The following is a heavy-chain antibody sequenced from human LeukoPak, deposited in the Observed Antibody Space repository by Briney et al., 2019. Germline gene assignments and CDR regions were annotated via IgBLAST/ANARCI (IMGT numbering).Heavy chain of an antibody. J-gene: IGHJ5*02. D-gene: IGHD2-2*01. V-gene: IGHV1-2*02. Sequence: ASVKVSCKASGYTLTGYYIHWVRQAPGQGLEWMGWINPNSGDTNYAQKFQGRVTMTRATSISTAYMELSRLRSDDTAVYYCAREGYCSSTSCYGAWFDPWGQGTLVTVSS. CDR1: GYTLTGYY. CDR2: INPNSGDT. CDR3: AREGYCSSTSCYGAWFDP.